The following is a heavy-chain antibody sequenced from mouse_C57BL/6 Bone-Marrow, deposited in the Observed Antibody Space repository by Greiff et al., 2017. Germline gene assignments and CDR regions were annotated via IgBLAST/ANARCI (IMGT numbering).Heavy chain of an antibody. V-gene: IGHV2-9-1*01. CDR2: IWTGGGT. CDR1: GFSLTSYA. CDR3: AITVVGAMDY. D-gene: IGHD1-1*01. J-gene: IGHJ4*01. Sequence: VKLMESGPGLVAPSQSLSITCTVSGFSLTSYAISWVRQPPGKGLEWLGVIWTGGGTNYNSALKSRLSISKENAKSQVFLKMNSLQTDDTARYYCAITVVGAMDYWGQGTSVTVSS.